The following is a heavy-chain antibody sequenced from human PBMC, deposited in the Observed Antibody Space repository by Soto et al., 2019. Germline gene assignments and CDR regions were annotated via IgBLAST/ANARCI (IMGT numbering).Heavy chain of an antibody. J-gene: IGHJ4*02. V-gene: IGHV5-10-1*01. CDR3: ARHAENVYDYVWGSYRSTHFDY. CDR1: GYSFTIYW. Sequence: PGESLKISCNGAGYSFTIYWSSGVRQMPGKGLEWMGRIDPSDSYTNYSPSFQGHVTISADKSISTAYLQWSSLKASDTAMYYCARHAENVYDYVWGSYRSTHFDYWGQGTLVTVSS. D-gene: IGHD3-16*02. CDR2: IDPSDSYT.